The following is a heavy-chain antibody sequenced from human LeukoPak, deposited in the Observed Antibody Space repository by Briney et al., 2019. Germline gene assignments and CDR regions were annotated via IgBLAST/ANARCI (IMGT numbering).Heavy chain of an antibody. J-gene: IGHJ4*02. D-gene: IGHD5-12*01. Sequence: SETLSLTCTVSGGSISSYYWSWIRQPPGKGLEWIGYIYYSGSTNYNPSLKSRVTISVDTSKNQFSLKLSSVTAADTAVYYCAREGGYDEYYFDYWGQGTPVTVSS. V-gene: IGHV4-59*01. CDR1: GGSISSYY. CDR3: AREGGYDEYYFDY. CDR2: IYYSGST.